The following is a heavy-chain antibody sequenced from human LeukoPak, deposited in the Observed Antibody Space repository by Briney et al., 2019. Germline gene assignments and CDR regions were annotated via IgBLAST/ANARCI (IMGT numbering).Heavy chain of an antibody. J-gene: IGHJ4*02. Sequence: PSETLSLTCTVSGGSVSRYYWSWIRQPPGKGLEWIGYIYYSGSTNYNPSLKSRVTISVDTSKNQFSRKLSSVTAADTAVYYCARASSGLDYWGQGTLVTVSS. CDR3: ARASSGLDY. CDR2: IYYSGST. V-gene: IGHV4-59*08. D-gene: IGHD6-19*01. CDR1: GGSVSRYY.